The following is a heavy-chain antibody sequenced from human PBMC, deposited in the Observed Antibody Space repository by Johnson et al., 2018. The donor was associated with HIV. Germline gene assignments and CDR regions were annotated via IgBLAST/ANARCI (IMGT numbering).Heavy chain of an antibody. CDR2: SSSGGST. Sequence: VQLVESGGGLIQPGGSLRLSCAASGFTVSSNYMSWVRQAPGKGLEWVSTVSSSGGSTYYTDSVKGRFTISRDNAKNSLYLQMNSLRAEDTAVYYCARRGLVGIVATSRGAFDIWGQGTMVTVSS. D-gene: IGHD5-12*01. CDR1: GFTVSSNY. V-gene: IGHV3-66*03. J-gene: IGHJ3*02. CDR3: ARRGLVGIVATSRGAFDI.